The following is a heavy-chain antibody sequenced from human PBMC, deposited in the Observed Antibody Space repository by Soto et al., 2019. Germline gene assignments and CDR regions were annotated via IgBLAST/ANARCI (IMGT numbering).Heavy chain of an antibody. J-gene: IGHJ6*03. Sequence: GGSLRLSCAASGFTFSDYYMNWIRQAPGKGLEWASYISSSGTSISYADSVKGRFTISRDNAKNSVWLQVNSLRAEDTAVYYCARDTRLIPSGYNYYMDVWGKGTTVTVSS. V-gene: IGHV3-11*01. CDR1: GFTFSDYY. CDR2: ISSSGTSI. D-gene: IGHD6-13*01. CDR3: ARDTRLIPSGYNYYMDV.